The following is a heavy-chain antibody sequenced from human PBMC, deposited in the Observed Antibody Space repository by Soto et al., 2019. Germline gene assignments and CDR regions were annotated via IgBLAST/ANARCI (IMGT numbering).Heavy chain of an antibody. J-gene: IGHJ5*02. V-gene: IGHV1-69*01. CDR2: IIPIFGTA. CDR3: AREEDSSSWFDP. Sequence: QVQLVQSGAEVKKPGSSVKVSCKASGGTFSSYAISWVRQAPGQVHESMGGIIPIFGTANYAQKFQGRVTITADESTSTAYMELSSMRSEDTAVYYCAREEDSSSWFDPWGQGTLVTVSS. D-gene: IGHD6-13*01. CDR1: GGTFSSYA.